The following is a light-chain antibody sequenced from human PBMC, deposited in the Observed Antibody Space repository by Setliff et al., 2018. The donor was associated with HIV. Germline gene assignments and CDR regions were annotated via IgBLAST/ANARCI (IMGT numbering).Light chain of an antibody. CDR1: SSNIGAGYD. CDR2: ANT. J-gene: IGLJ1*01. Sequence: QSVLTQPPSVSGAPGQRVIISCTGSSSNIGAGYDVHWYQQLPGTAPKLLIYANTNRPSGVPDRFSGSKSDTPASLAITGLQAEDETDYYCQSYDSSLSGYVFGTGTKVTVL. V-gene: IGLV1-40*01. CDR3: QSYDSSLSGYV.